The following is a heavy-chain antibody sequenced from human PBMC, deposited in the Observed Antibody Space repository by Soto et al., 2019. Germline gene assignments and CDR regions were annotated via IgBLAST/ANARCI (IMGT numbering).Heavy chain of an antibody. CDR2: IYYSGST. J-gene: IGHJ6*02. Sequence: PSETLSLTCTVSGGSISSYYWSWIRQPPGKGLEWIGYIYYSGSTNYNPSLKSRVTISVDTSKNQFSLKLSSVTAADTAVYYCARVPGYCSGGSCYRGHYGMDVWGQGTTVTVSS. CDR1: GGSISSYY. CDR3: ARVPGYCSGGSCYRGHYGMDV. D-gene: IGHD2-15*01. V-gene: IGHV4-59*01.